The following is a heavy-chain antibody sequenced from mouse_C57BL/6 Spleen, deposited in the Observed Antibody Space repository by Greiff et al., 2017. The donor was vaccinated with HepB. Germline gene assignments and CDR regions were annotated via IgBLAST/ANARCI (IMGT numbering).Heavy chain of an antibody. Sequence: VKLMESGAELVKPGASVKISCKASGYAFSSYWMNWVKQRPGKGLEWIGQIYPGDGDTNYNGKFKGKATLTADKSSSTAYMQLSSLTSEDSAVYFCAREDYYYGTEGYWGQGTTLTVSS. J-gene: IGHJ2*01. CDR3: AREDYYYGTEGY. CDR2: IYPGDGDT. CDR1: GYAFSSYW. D-gene: IGHD1-1*01. V-gene: IGHV1-80*01.